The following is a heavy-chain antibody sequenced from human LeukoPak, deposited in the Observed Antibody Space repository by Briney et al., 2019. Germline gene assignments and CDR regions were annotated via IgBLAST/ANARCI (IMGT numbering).Heavy chain of an antibody. J-gene: IGHJ4*02. Sequence: ASVKVSCKASGYTFTSYGISWVRQAPGQGLEWMGWISAYNGNTNYTQKLQGRVTMTTDTSTSTAYMELRSLRSDDTAVYYCARANPGIAAAGTGYWGQGTLVTVSS. CDR3: ARANPGIAAAGTGY. CDR2: ISAYNGNT. CDR1: GYTFTSYG. D-gene: IGHD6-13*01. V-gene: IGHV1-18*01.